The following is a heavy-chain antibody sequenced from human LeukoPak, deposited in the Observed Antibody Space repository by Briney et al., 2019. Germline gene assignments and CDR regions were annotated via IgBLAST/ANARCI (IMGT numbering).Heavy chain of an antibody. V-gene: IGHV4-59*08. CDR1: GGSISSYY. CDR2: IYYSGST. D-gene: IGHD6-13*01. CDR3: ARQGRYGVYDY. Sequence: SETLSLTCTVSGGSISSYYWSWIRQPPGKGLEWIGYIYYSGSTNYHPSLKSRVAISVDTSKNQFSLKLSSVTAADTAVYYCARQGRYGVYDYWGQGTLVTVSS. J-gene: IGHJ4*02.